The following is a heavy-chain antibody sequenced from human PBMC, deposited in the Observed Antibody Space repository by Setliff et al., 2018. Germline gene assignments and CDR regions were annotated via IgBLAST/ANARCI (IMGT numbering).Heavy chain of an antibody. CDR3: ARDNTIVGATDY. V-gene: IGHV4-61*02. CDR2: LHTSGST. J-gene: IGHJ4*02. D-gene: IGHD1-26*01. Sequence: PSETLSLTCAVSGGSISSGSYYWSWIRQPAGKGLEWVGRLHTSGSTNYNPSLKSRVTISVDTSKNQFSLKVTSVTAADTAVYFCARDNTIVGATDYWGQGTLVTVS. CDR1: GGSISSGSYY.